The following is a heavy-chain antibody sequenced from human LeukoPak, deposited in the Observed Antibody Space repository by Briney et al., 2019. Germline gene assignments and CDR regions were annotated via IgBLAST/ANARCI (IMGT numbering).Heavy chain of an antibody. CDR3: AKLEVGRFDP. CDR2: IYYRGST. D-gene: IGHD7-27*01. V-gene: IGHV4-59*01. J-gene: IGHJ5*02. Sequence: SETLSLTCTVSGGSISGYYWSWIRQSPGTGLEWIGDIYYRGSTTYNPSLKSRLSISLDTSRNQFSLNLSSVTAADTAVYYCAKLEVGRFDPWGQGILVTVSS. CDR1: GGSISGYY.